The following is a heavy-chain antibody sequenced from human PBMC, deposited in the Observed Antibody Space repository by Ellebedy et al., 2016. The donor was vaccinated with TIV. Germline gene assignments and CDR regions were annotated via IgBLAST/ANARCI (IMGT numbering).Heavy chain of an antibody. D-gene: IGHD6-13*01. CDR3: AREGGAAAGKFNFDL. CDR1: GYTFNAYG. Sequence: ASVKVSCKASGYTFNAYGISWVRQAPGQGLEWVGWISTYSGDTDYAEKFQGRVTMTTDKSTSTAYMELRSLKSDDTAVYFCAREGGAAAGKFNFDLWGQGTPVTVSS. J-gene: IGHJ4*02. CDR2: ISTYSGDT. V-gene: IGHV1-18*01.